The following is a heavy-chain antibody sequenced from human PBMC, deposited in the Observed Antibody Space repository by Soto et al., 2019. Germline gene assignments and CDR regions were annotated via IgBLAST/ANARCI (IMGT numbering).Heavy chain of an antibody. CDR3: ARSSDYEYPSFDY. D-gene: IGHD5-12*01. V-gene: IGHV4-59*01. Sequence: SETLSLTCTVSGGSISSYYWSWIRQPPGKGLEWIGYIYYSGSTNYNPSLKSRVTISVDTSKNQFSLKLSSVTAADTAVYYCARSSDYEYPSFDYWGQGTLVTVSS. CDR2: IYYSGST. CDR1: GGSISSYY. J-gene: IGHJ4*02.